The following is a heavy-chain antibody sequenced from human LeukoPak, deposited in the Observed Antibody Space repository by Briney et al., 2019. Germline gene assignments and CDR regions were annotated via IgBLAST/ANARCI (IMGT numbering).Heavy chain of an antibody. Sequence: ASVEVSCQASGYTFTRYDMHWVRQAPGQGLEWMGVINLSDGSTSYAQKFQGRVTMTRDMFTSTVYMELSSLRSEDTAVYYCARDLQHRGYYDTSGPYGIWGQGTMVTVSS. D-gene: IGHD3-22*01. J-gene: IGHJ3*02. CDR2: INLSDGST. V-gene: IGHV1-46*01. CDR3: ARDLQHRGYYDTSGPYGI. CDR1: GYTFTRYD.